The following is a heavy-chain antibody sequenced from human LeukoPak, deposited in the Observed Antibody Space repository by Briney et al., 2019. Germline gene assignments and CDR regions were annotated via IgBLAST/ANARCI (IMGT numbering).Heavy chain of an antibody. Sequence: GGSLRLSCAASGFTFSSYAMHWVRQAPGKGLEWVAVISYDGSNKYYADSVKGRFTISRDNSKNTLYLQMDSLRAEDTAVYYCARDGRTGYFQHWGQGTLVTVSS. CDR3: ARDGRTGYFQH. CDR2: ISYDGSNK. J-gene: IGHJ1*01. CDR1: GFTFSSYA. V-gene: IGHV3-30*04.